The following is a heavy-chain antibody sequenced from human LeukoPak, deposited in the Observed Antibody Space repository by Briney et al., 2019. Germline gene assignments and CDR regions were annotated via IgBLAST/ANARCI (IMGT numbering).Heavy chain of an antibody. V-gene: IGHV3-30-3*01. CDR1: GFTFRSHA. J-gene: IGHJ4*02. CDR3: ARDLSERYSIDH. Sequence: GRSLRLSCAASGFTFRSHAMHWVRQAPGKGLEWVAFISYDGSTIYYAGSVKGRLYISRDNSKNTLYVQMNSLRPEDTAVYYCARDLSERYSIDHWGQGTLVTVPS. D-gene: IGHD2-15*01. CDR2: ISYDGSTI.